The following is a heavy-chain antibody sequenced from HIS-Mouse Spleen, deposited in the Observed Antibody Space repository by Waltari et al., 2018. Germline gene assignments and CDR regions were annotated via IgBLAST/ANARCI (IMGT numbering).Heavy chain of an antibody. Sequence: QLQLQESGPGLVKPSETLSLTCTVSGGSISSSSYYWGWIRQPPGKGLEWIGSIDYSGRTYYNPALKSRVTISVDTSKNQCSLKLSSVTAADTAVYYCAREIPYSSSWYDWYFDLWGRGTLVTVSS. J-gene: IGHJ2*01. D-gene: IGHD6-13*01. CDR2: IDYSGRT. CDR3: AREIPYSSSWYDWYFDL. CDR1: GGSISSSSYY. V-gene: IGHV4-39*07.